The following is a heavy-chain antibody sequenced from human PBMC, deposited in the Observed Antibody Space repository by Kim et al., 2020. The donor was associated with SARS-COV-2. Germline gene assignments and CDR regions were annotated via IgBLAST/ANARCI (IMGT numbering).Heavy chain of an antibody. CDR3: ATSYTFSARGTPDY. Sequence: ASVKVSCKVSGYTLTELSMHWVRQAPGKGLEWMGGFDPEYGETIYAQKFQGRVTMTEDTSTDTAYMELSSLRSEDTAVYYCATSYTFSARGTPDYWGQGTLVTVSS. D-gene: IGHD2-2*02. J-gene: IGHJ4*02. CDR1: GYTLTELS. CDR2: FDPEYGET. V-gene: IGHV1-24*01.